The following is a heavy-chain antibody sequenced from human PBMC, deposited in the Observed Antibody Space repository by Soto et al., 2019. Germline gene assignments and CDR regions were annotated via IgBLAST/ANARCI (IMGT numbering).Heavy chain of an antibody. D-gene: IGHD3-9*01. CDR3: TYDFTGYHLY. CDR2: ISANGGAT. J-gene: IGHJ4*02. Sequence: GGSLRLSCSDSGLIFSSHALHWVRQAPGEGLEYVSVISANGGATYYTDSVRGRFTISRDNSKNTLYLQMSSLRAEDTAVYYCTYDFTGYHLYCGQGTLLTVSS. V-gene: IGHV3-64D*08. CDR1: GLIFSSHA.